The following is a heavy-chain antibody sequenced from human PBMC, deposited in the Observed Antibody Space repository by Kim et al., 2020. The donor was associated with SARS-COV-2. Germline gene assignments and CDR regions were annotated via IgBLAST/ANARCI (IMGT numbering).Heavy chain of an antibody. CDR2: ISAYNGNT. D-gene: IGHD3-9*01. V-gene: IGHV1-18*01. CDR1: GYTFTSYG. J-gene: IGHJ1*01. Sequence: ASVKVSCKASGYTFTSYGISWVRQAPGQGLEWMGWISAYNGNTNYAQKLQGRVTMTTDTSTSTAYMELRSLRSDDTAVYYCARDLGDILTGHQLEYFQHWGQGTLVTVSS. CDR3: ARDLGDILTGHQLEYFQH.